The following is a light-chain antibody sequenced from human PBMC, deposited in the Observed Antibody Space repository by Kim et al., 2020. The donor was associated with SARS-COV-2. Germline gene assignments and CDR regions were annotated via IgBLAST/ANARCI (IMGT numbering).Light chain of an antibody. V-gene: IGKV3-20*01. J-gene: IGKJ3*01. Sequence: EIVLTQSPGTLSLSPGERATLSCRASQSVSSSYLAWYQQKPGLAPRLLIYGVTSRATGMPDKFSGSGSGTDYTATISRLEPEEFIVYYCHQYGSSPGITFCPGGPVDSK. CDR2: GVT. CDR3: HQYGSSPGIT. CDR1: QSVSSSY.